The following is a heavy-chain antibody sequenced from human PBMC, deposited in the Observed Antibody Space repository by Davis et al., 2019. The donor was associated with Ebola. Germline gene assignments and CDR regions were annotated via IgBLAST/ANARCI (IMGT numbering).Heavy chain of an antibody. CDR2: IKSKTDGGTT. CDR1: GFTFSNAW. CDR3: ARDPYSSSWYGGFWFDP. D-gene: IGHD6-13*01. Sequence: GESLKISCAASGFTFSNAWMSWVRQAPGKGLEWVGRIKSKTDGGTTDYAAPVKGRFTISRDNSKNTLYLQMNSLRAEDTAVYYCARDPYSSSWYGGFWFDPWGQGTLVTVSS. J-gene: IGHJ5*02. V-gene: IGHV3-15*01.